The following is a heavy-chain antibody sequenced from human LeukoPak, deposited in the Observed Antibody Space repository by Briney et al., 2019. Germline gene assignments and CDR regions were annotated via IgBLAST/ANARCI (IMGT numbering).Heavy chain of an antibody. CDR3: TRRSDIWFDL. V-gene: IGHV5-51*01. D-gene: IGHD3-10*01. J-gene: IGHJ5*02. CDR1: GYYFTNYW. Sequence: GESLNISGKCSGYYFTNYWSGFVRQMPGKGLEWMGIIYPGNSDTTYSPSFQGQVTISADKSISTAYLQWRSLNAPGTAVYYRTRRSDIWFDLGGEGTLVTVSS. CDR2: IYPGNSDT.